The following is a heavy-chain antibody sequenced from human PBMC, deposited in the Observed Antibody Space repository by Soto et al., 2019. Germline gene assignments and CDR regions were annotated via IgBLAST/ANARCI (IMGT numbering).Heavy chain of an antibody. CDR1: GGTFSSYA. V-gene: IGHV1-69*13. D-gene: IGHD3-22*01. CDR3: AGSGYYYHLYGMDV. Sequence: SVKVSCKASGGTFSSYAISWVRQAPGQGLEWMGGIIPIFGTANYAQKFQGRVTITADESTSTAYMELSSLRSEDTAVYYCAGSGYYYHLYGMDVWGQGTTVTVSS. CDR2: IIPIFGTA. J-gene: IGHJ6*02.